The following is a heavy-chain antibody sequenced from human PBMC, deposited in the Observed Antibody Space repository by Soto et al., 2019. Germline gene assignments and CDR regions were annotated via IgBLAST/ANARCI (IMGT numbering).Heavy chain of an antibody. V-gene: IGHV6-1*01. J-gene: IGHJ3*02. CDR3: ARDRSGSGWFNAFDI. D-gene: IGHD6-19*01. CDR2: TYYRSKWYN. CDR1: GDSVFSSTAA. Sequence: PSQTLSLTCAISGDSVFSSTAAWNWIRQSPSRGLEWLGRTYYRSKWYNDYAVSVKSRITINPDTSKHQFSLQLNSVTPEDMAVYYCARDRSGSGWFNAFDIWGHGTMVTVSS.